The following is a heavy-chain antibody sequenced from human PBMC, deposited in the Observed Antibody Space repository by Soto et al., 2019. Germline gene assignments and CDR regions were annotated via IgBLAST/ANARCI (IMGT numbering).Heavy chain of an antibody. J-gene: IGHJ6*02. CDR3: ARVEGRFYYGMDV. Sequence: QVQLQESGPGLVKPSGTLSLTCAVSGGSISSSNCWSWVRQPPGKGLEWIGEIYHSGSANYNPYLKSRVTISVDKSKNQFSLKLSSVTAADTAVYYCARVEGRFYYGMDVWGQGTTVTVSS. V-gene: IGHV4-4*02. CDR1: GGSISSSNC. CDR2: IYHSGSA.